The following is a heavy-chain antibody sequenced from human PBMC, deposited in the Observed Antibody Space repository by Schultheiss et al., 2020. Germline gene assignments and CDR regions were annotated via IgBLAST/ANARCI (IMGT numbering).Heavy chain of an antibody. CDR3: ARDRGRSSSSGYMDV. CDR1: GGTFSSYA. D-gene: IGHD6-13*01. V-gene: IGHV1-69*06. CDR2: IIPIFGTA. J-gene: IGHJ6*03. Sequence: SVKVSCKASGGTFSSYAISWVRQAPGQGLEWMGGIIPIFGTANYAQKFQGRVTITADRSTSTAYVELTSLRSDDTAVYYCARDRGRSSSSGYMDVWGKGTTVTVSS.